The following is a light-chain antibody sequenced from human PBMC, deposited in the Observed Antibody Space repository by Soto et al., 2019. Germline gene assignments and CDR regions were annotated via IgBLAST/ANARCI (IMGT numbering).Light chain of an antibody. CDR2: AAA. CDR1: HSNSSY. J-gene: IGKJ4*01. V-gene: IGKV1-39*01. Sequence: DIQMTQSPSSLSASVGDRVTITCRANHSNSSYLNWYQQKPGRAPKLLIYAAASLQSGVPSRFSRSGSGTDFTVTISNLRPEDFATYSGQHSDSTVPFSVGTKLDIK. CDR3: QHSDSTVP.